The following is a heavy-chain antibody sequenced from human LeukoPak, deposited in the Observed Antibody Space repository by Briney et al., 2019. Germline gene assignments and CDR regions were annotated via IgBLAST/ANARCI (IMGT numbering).Heavy chain of an antibody. CDR3: ARGFCSSASCYQGPFDF. V-gene: IGHV3-15*01. CDR1: GFIFSSAW. D-gene: IGHD2-2*01. CDR2: IKNKTNGGTT. J-gene: IGHJ4*02. Sequence: GGSLRLSCAASGFIFSSAWMTWVRQAPGKGLEWVGHIKNKTNGGTTDYAAPVKGRFIISRDDSKNTLYLQMNSLRTEDTAVYYCARGFCSSASCYQGPFDFWGQGTLVTVSS.